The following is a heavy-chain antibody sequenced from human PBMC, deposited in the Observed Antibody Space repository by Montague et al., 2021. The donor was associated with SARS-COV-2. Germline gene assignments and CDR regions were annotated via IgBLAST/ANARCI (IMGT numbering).Heavy chain of an antibody. J-gene: IGHJ4*02. CDR3: ARESVRAVAGDFDY. V-gene: IGHV3-30-3*01. Sequence: SLRLSCAASEFTFSNYAMHWVRQAPGKGLEWVAFISYDGSKKYYADSVKGRFTISRDNSKNTLYLQMNSLRAEDTAAYYCARESVRAVAGDFDYWGQGTLVTVSS. CDR1: EFTFSNYA. D-gene: IGHD6-19*01. CDR2: ISYDGSKK.